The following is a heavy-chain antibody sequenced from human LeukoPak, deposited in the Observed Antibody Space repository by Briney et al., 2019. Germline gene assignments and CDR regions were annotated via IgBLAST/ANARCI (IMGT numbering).Heavy chain of an antibody. CDR1: GFTFSNAW. Sequence: GGSLRLSCAASGFTFSNAWMSWVRQAPGKGLEWVGRIKSKTDGGTTDHAAPVKGRFTISRDDSKNTLYLQMNSLKTEDTAVYYCTARYFDWLFQDYWGQGTLVTVSS. V-gene: IGHV3-15*01. J-gene: IGHJ4*02. CDR3: TARYFDWLFQDY. D-gene: IGHD3-9*01. CDR2: IKSKTDGGTT.